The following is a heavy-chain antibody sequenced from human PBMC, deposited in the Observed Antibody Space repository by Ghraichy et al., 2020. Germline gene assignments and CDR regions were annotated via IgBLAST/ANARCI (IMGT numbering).Heavy chain of an antibody. D-gene: IGHD6-13*01. CDR2: ISSSSSYI. CDR1: GFTFSSYS. CDR3: ARFEEGSSWPFDY. J-gene: IGHJ4*02. Sequence: GGSLRLSCAASGFTFSSYSMNWVRQAPGKGLEWVSSISSSSSYIYYADSVKGRFTISRDNAKNSLYLQMNSLRAEDTAVYYCARFEEGSSWPFDYWGQGTLVTVSS. V-gene: IGHV3-21*01.